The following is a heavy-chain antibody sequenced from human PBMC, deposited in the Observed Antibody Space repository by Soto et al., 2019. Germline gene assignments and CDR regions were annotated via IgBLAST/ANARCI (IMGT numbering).Heavy chain of an antibody. Sequence: GAAVKVSCKASGYTFTGYYMHWVRQAPGQGLEWMGWINPNSGGTNYAQKFQGWVTMTRDTSISTAYMELSRLRSDDTAVYYCASGGPGLELRFDYWGQGTLVTVSS. CDR1: GYTFTGYY. D-gene: IGHD1-7*01. CDR2: INPNSGGT. CDR3: ASGGPGLELRFDY. J-gene: IGHJ4*02. V-gene: IGHV1-2*04.